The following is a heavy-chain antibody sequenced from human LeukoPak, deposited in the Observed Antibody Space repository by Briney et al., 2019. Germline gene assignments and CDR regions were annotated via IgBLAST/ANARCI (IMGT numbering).Heavy chain of an antibody. CDR1: GFTFSSYE. CDR2: ISSSGSTI. V-gene: IGHV3-48*03. J-gene: IGHJ6*02. D-gene: IGHD3-3*01. CDR3: ARSITIFGVVIRWGMDV. Sequence: GGSLRLTCAASGFTFSSYEMNRVRQAPGKGLEWVSYISSSGSTIYYADSVKGRFTISRDNAKNSLYLQMNSLRAEDTAVYYCARSITIFGVVIRWGMDVWGQGTTVTVSS.